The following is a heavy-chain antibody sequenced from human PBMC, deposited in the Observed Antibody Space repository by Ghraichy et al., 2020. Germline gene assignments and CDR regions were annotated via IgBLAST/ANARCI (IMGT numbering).Heavy chain of an antibody. CDR2: ISGSGGST. CDR3: AKGPIVVVPAAIFWDYYYYGMDV. D-gene: IGHD2-2*02. J-gene: IGHJ6*02. CDR1: GFTFSSYA. V-gene: IGHV3-23*01. Sequence: GGSLRLSCAASGFTFSSYAMSWVRQAPGKGLEWVSAISGSGGSTYYADSVKGRFTISRDNSKKTLYLQMNSLRAEDTAGYYCAKGPIVVVPAAIFWDYYYYGMDVWGQGTTVTVSS.